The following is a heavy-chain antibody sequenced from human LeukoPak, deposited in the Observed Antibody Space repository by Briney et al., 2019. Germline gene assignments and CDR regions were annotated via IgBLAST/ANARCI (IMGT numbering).Heavy chain of an antibody. J-gene: IGHJ4*02. CDR3: AKDSSVCVLGSNSFFVY. V-gene: IGHV3-30*18. CDR1: GFTFSNYG. Sequence: GGSLRLSCAASGFTFSNYGMHWVRQAPGKGLECVAAISYDGSTKYYADSVKGRFTISRDNSKNTLYLQMNSLRPEDTAVYYCAKDSSVCVLGSNSFFVYWGERTLVTLSS. CDR2: ISYDGSTK. D-gene: IGHD2-8*01.